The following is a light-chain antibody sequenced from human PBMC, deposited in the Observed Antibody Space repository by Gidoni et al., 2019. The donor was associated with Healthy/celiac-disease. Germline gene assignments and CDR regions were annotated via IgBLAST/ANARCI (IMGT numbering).Light chain of an antibody. CDR2: AAS. J-gene: IGKJ3*01. CDR3: QQSYSTPR. CDR1: QSISSY. Sequence: DIQMTQSPSPLSASVGDRVTITCRASQSISSYLNWYQQKPGQAPKLLIYAASSLQSGVPSRFSGSRSGTDFTLTISSLQPEDFATYYCQQSYSTPRFGPGTKVDIK. V-gene: IGKV1-39*01.